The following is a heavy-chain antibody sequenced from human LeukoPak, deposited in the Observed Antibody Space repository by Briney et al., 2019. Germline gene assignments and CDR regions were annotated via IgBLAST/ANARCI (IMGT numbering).Heavy chain of an antibody. Sequence: KPSETLSLTCTVAGCSLSNDYWGWIRQAAGWGLEWIAYSYYSGDTNYNSSLKSRVTISVDTSKSQFSLKVTSVTAGDTAIYYCVGHGESGRHHAYFDYWGHGALVTVSS. V-gene: IGHV4-59*08. CDR2: SYYSGDT. D-gene: IGHD3-10*01. CDR3: VGHGESGRHHAYFDY. CDR1: GCSLSNDY. J-gene: IGHJ4*01.